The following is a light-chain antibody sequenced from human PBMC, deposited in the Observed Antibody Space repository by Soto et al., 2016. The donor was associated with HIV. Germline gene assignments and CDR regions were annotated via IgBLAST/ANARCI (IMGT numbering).Light chain of an antibody. CDR2: EGS. V-gene: IGKV2-29*03. Sequence: DIVLTQTPPSLSVTPGQSASISCKSTERLLNSGGKTYLYWYLQKPGQAPQLLIYEGSKRFSGVPDRFSGSGSGTDFTLKISRVEAEDVGVYYCMQALQSRSTFGQGTRLDIK. CDR1: ERLLNSGGKTY. CDR3: MQALQSRST. J-gene: IGKJ5*01.